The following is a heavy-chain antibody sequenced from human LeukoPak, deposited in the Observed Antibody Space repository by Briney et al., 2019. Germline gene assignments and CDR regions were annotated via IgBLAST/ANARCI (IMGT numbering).Heavy chain of an antibody. J-gene: IGHJ4*02. CDR3: ARGHLGYCSSTSCYTFSY. CDR1: GGSFSGYY. D-gene: IGHD2-2*02. V-gene: IGHV4-34*01. Sequence: PSETLSLTCAVYGGSFSGYYWSWIRQPPGKGLEWVGEINHSGSTNYNPSLKSRVTISVDTSKNQISLKLSSVTAADTAVYYCARGHLGYCSSTSCYTFSYWGQGTLVTVSS. CDR2: INHSGST.